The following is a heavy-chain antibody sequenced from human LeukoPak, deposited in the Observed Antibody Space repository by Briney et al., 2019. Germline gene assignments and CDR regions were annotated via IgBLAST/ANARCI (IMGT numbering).Heavy chain of an antibody. Sequence: ASVKVSCKASGYTFTSYGISWVRQAPGQGLEWMGWISAYNGNTNYAQKLQGRVTMTTDTSTSTAYMELSSLRSEDTAVYYCARDGRIAAAGTRKDYYYYYGMDVWGQGTTVTVSS. D-gene: IGHD6-13*01. J-gene: IGHJ6*02. CDR3: ARDGRIAAAGTRKDYYYYYGMDV. V-gene: IGHV1-18*01. CDR2: ISAYNGNT. CDR1: GYTFTSYG.